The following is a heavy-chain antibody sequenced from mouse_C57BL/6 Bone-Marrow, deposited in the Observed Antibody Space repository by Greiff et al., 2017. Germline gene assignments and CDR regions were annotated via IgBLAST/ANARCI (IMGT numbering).Heavy chain of an antibody. CDR1: GFSFTSYG. D-gene: IGHD1-1*01. CDR3: ARSYGSGAWFAY. J-gene: IGHJ3*01. Sequence: VQLQESGPGLVQPSQCLSITCTASGFSFTSYGVHWVRQSPGKGLEWLGVIWSGGSTDYNAAFISRLSISKDNSKSQVFFKMNSLQADDTAIYYCARSYGSGAWFAYWGQGTLVTVSA. CDR2: IWSGGST. V-gene: IGHV2-2*01.